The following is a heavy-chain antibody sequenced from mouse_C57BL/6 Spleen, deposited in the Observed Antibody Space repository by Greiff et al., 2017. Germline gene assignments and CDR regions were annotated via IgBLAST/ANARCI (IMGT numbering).Heavy chain of an antibody. CDR2: IYPGDGDT. CDR3: ARPVRAYYYAIDY. V-gene: IGHV1-80*01. CDR1: GYAFSRYW. Sequence: QVQLQQSGAELVKPGASVKISCKASGYAFSRYWMNWVKQRPGKGLEWIGQIYPGDGDTHYNGKFKGKAPLTADKPSSTAYMQLSNLTSEDSAVYFGARPVRAYYYAIDYWGQGTSVTVSS. D-gene: IGHD3-3*01. J-gene: IGHJ4*01.